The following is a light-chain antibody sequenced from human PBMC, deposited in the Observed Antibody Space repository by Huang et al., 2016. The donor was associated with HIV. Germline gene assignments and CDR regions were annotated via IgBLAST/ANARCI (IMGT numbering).Light chain of an antibody. Sequence: DIQLTQSPSSLSASLEDIVTITCRASQDIRNSVDWYQNKPGKAPKLLLYATARLQRGVPSRFSGIGSGTNYTLTISSLQPEDSATYYCQQYYTIRAFGQGTKVEIK. J-gene: IGKJ1*01. CDR2: ATA. V-gene: IGKV1-NL1*01. CDR1: QDIRNS. CDR3: QQYYTIRA.